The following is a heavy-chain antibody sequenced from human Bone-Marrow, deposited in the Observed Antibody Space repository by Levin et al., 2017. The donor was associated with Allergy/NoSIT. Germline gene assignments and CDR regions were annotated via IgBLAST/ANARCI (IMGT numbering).Heavy chain of an antibody. Sequence: PGGSLRLSCAASGFTFSSYGMHWVRQAPGKGLEWVAVISYDGSNKYYADSVKGRFTISRDNSKNTLYLQMNSLRAEDTAVYYCAKDLNWSGYEATIDYWGQGTLVTVSS. CDR3: AKDLNWSGYEATIDY. D-gene: IGHD3-3*01. V-gene: IGHV3-30*18. CDR1: GFTFSSYG. CDR2: ISYDGSNK. J-gene: IGHJ4*02.